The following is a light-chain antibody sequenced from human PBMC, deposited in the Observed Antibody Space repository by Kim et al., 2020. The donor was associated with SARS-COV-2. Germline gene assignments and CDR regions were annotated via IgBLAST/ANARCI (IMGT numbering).Light chain of an antibody. V-gene: IGKV3-11*01. CDR2: DAS. CDR3: QHRSTWPLT. J-gene: IGKJ4*01. Sequence: FAPGERATLSCRASQSVSSYLAWYQQKPGQAPRLLIYDASKRATGIPARFSGSGSGTDFTLTISSLEPEDFAVYYCQHRSTWPLTFGGGTKVDIK. CDR1: QSVSSY.